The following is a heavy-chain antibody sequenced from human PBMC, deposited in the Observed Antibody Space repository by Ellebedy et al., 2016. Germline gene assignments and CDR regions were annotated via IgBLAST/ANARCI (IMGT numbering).Heavy chain of an antibody. D-gene: IGHD3-22*01. V-gene: IGHV3-74*01. CDR3: TRDVAYEFYDY. Sequence: GGSLRLSCTASGFTFSSYVMHWIRQAPGKGLEWISRISHDATVPTYADSVKGRFAVSRDNARNILYLQMNSLTPEDTGVYYCTRDVAYEFYDYWGHGILVTVSS. CDR2: ISHDATVP. J-gene: IGHJ4*01. CDR1: GFTFSSYV.